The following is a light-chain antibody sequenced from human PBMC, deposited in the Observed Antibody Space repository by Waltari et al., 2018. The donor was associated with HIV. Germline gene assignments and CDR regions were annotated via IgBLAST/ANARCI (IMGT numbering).Light chain of an antibody. Sequence: QSLLTQPPSASGTPGQRVSISCSGSSSNIGSNAVNWYQQLPGTAPKLLSYNNNQRPAGCPDRFSGSKSGTSASLAISGLQSEDEAAYYCAAWDDSLNGVMFGGGTTLTVL. CDR2: NNN. J-gene: IGLJ3*02. CDR1: SSNIGSNA. CDR3: AAWDDSLNGVM. V-gene: IGLV1-44*01.